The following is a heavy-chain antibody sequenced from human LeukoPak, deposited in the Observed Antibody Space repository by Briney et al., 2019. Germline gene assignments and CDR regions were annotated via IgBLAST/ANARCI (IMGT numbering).Heavy chain of an antibody. CDR3: AAVEASGSYGGSSV. J-gene: IGHJ3*01. CDR1: GFTFTSSA. CDR2: IVVGSGNT. V-gene: IGHV1-58*01. D-gene: IGHD1-26*01. Sequence: ASVKVSFKASGFTFTSSAVQWVRQARGQRLEGIGWIVVGSGNTNYAQKFQERVTITRDMSTSTAYMELSSLRSEDTAVHYCAAVEASGSYGGSSVWGQGTMVTVSS.